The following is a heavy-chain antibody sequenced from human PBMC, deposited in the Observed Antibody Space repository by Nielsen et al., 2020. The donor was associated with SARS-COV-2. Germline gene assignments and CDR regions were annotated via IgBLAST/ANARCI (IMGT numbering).Heavy chain of an antibody. Sequence: GESLKISCAASGFTFSSYAMSWVRQAPGKGLEWVSAISGSGGSTYYADSVKGRFTISRDNSKNTLYLQMNSLRPEDTAVYYCAREFALRDTAYFDYWGQGILVTVSS. J-gene: IGHJ4*02. CDR2: ISGSGGST. V-gene: IGHV3-23*01. D-gene: IGHD5-18*01. CDR1: GFTFSSYA. CDR3: AREFALRDTAYFDY.